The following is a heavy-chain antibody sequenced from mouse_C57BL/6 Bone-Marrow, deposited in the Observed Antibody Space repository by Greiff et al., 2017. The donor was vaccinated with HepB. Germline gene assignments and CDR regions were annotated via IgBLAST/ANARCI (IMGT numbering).Heavy chain of an antibody. V-gene: IGHV1-42*01. Sequence: VQLQQSGPELVKPGASVKISCKASGYSFTGYYMNWVKQSPEKSLEWIGEINPSTGGTTYNQKFKAKATLTVDKSSSTAYMQLKSLTSEDSAVYYCARTGNGSRYFDVWGTGTTVTVSS. CDR2: INPSTGGT. D-gene: IGHD1-1*01. CDR3: ARTGNGSRYFDV. CDR1: GYSFTGYY. J-gene: IGHJ1*03.